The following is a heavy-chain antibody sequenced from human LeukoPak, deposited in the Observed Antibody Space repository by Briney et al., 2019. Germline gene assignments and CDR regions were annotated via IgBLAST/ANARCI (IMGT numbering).Heavy chain of an antibody. Sequence: SVKVSCKASGGTFSSYAISWVRQAPGQGLEWMGGIIPIFGTANYAQKFQGRVTITADESTSTAYMELSSPRSEDTAVYYCAREGVDDFWSGPANNWFDPWGQGTLVTVSS. V-gene: IGHV1-69*13. CDR2: IIPIFGTA. J-gene: IGHJ5*02. D-gene: IGHD3-3*01. CDR3: AREGVDDFWSGPANNWFDP. CDR1: GGTFSSYA.